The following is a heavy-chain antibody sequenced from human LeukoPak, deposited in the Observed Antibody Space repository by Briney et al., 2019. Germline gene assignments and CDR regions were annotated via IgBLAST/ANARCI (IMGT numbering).Heavy chain of an antibody. D-gene: IGHD3-22*01. CDR1: GGSISSYY. Sequence: SETLSLTCTVSGGSISSYYWGWIRQPPGKGLEWVGSISYSGTTYHNPSLKSRVTISLDTSQNHFSLQLSSVTAADTAVYFCARDGDGSGYFNYYCMDVWGKGTTVTVSS. J-gene: IGHJ6*03. CDR3: ARDGDGSGYFNYYCMDV. V-gene: IGHV4-39*07. CDR2: ISYSGTT.